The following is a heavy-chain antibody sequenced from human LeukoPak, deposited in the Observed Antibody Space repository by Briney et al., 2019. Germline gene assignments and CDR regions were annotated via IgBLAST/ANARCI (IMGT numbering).Heavy chain of an antibody. CDR3: AKDRTVGASYWYFDL. Sequence: WGSLRLSCAASGFTFSSYGMHWVRQAPGKGLEWVAVIWYDGSNKYYADSVKGRFTISRDSSKNTLFLHMNTLRAEDTAIYYCAKDRTVGASYWYFDLWGRGTLVTVSS. CDR1: GFTFSSYG. D-gene: IGHD1-26*01. CDR2: IWYDGSNK. V-gene: IGHV3-33*06. J-gene: IGHJ2*01.